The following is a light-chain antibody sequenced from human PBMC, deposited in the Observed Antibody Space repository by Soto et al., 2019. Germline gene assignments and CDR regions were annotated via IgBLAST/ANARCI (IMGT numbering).Light chain of an antibody. CDR1: QTISSD. CDR3: RQSYSVPLT. V-gene: IGKV1-39*01. CDR2: AAS. J-gene: IGKJ4*01. Sequence: DIQMTQSPSSLSASVGDRVTITCRASQTISSDLNWYQQKAGKAPELLIYAASSLQSGVPSRFSGRGSGTDFTLTISSLQLEDFATYYCRQSYSVPLTFGGGTKVEIK.